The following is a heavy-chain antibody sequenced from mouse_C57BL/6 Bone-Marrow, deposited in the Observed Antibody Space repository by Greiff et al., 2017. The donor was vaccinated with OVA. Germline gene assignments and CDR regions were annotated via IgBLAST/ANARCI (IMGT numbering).Heavy chain of an antibody. V-gene: IGHV6-6*01. CDR2: IRNKANNHAT. J-gene: IGHJ4*01. CDR3: TRAGSSPYYYAMDY. Sequence: DVQLVESGGGLVQPGGSMKLSCAASGFTFSDAWMDWVRQSPEKGLEWVAEIRNKANNHATYYAESVKGRFTISRDDSKSSVYLQMNSLRAEDTGIYYCTRAGSSPYYYAMDYWGQGTSVTVSS. D-gene: IGHD1-1*01. CDR1: GFTFSDAW.